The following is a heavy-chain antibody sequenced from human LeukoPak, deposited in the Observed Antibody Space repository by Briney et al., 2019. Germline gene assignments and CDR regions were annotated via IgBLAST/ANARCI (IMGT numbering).Heavy chain of an antibody. Sequence: GGSLRLSCAASGFMFEDYSMHWVRQAPGKGLEWVSVISWDGGSTHYADSVKGRFTISRDNSKNTLYLQMNSLRAEDTAVYYCAKDWGILTGYYGLEAAFDIWGQGTMVTVSS. CDR2: ISWDGGST. V-gene: IGHV3-43*01. CDR3: AKDWGILTGYYGLEAAFDI. J-gene: IGHJ3*02. D-gene: IGHD3-9*01. CDR1: GFMFEDYS.